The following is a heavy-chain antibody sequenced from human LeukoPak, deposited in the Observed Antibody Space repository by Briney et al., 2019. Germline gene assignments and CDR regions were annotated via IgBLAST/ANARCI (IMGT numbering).Heavy chain of an antibody. D-gene: IGHD3-22*01. J-gene: IGHJ4*02. CDR2: IYYSGST. Sequence: SQTLFFTCTVSGGSISSYYSSWIRQPPGKGLEWIGYIYYSGSTNYNPSLKSRVTISVDTFKNQFSLKLRSLAASDTAVYYCASGVLSYYDSSGSYGFDYWGQGTLVTVSS. CDR1: GGSISSYY. V-gene: IGHV4-59*12. CDR3: ASGVLSYYDSSGSYGFDY.